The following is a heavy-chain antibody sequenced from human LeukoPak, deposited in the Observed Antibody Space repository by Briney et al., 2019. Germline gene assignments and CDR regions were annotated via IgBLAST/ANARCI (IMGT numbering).Heavy chain of an antibody. CDR2: IYSGGST. CDR3: ARGVAGTVSYDY. CDR1: GFTVSSNY. V-gene: IGHV3-53*01. D-gene: IGHD6-19*01. J-gene: IGHJ4*02. Sequence: GGSLRLSCAASGFTVSSNYMSWVRQAPGKGLEWVSVIYSGGSTYYADSVKGRFTISRDNSKNTLYLQMNSLRAEDTAVYYCARGVAGTVSYDYWGQGTLVTVSS.